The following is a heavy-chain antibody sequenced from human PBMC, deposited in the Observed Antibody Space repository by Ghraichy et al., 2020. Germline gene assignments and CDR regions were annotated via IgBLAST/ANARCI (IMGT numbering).Heavy chain of an antibody. CDR1: GFSFNSYW. J-gene: IGHJ6*02. D-gene: IGHD2-21*01. Sequence: GSLRLSCAASGFSFNSYWMTWVRQAPGKGLEWVADIKKDGDESHYLDSVKGRFTISRDSGKRSLYLQMDSLRVEDTAIYYCGRDRGFHYLHGVDVWGQGTTVTVSS. CDR3: GRDRGFHYLHGVDV. CDR2: IKKDGDES. V-gene: IGHV3-7*01.